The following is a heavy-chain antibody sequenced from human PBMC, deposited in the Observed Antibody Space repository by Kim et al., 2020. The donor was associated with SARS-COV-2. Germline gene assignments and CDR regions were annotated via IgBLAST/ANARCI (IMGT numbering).Heavy chain of an antibody. CDR3: ATDGFYYDAGYFKH. J-gene: IGHJ1*01. D-gene: IGHD3-22*01. CDR2: IYSGGNT. V-gene: IGHV3-53*01. Sequence: GGSLRLSCAASGYTVTYSYMGWVRQAPGKGLEWVSVIYSGGNTIYADAVKGGLIISRDHSKNTLYLQMNSLIAEDTAVYYCATDGFYYDAGYFKHWGQGT. CDR1: GYTVTYSY.